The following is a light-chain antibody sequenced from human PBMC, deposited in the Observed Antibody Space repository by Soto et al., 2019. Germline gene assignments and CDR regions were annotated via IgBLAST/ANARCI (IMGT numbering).Light chain of an antibody. Sequence: QSVLTQPASVSGSPGQSITISCTGTSNDIGADDFVSWYQHHPDKTPTLIIFEVTYRPTGISHRFSASKSGNTASLTISGLEAEDEAIYYCSSYAGSSSYVFGTGTKLTVL. V-gene: IGLV2-14*01. J-gene: IGLJ1*01. CDR2: EVT. CDR1: SNDIGADDF. CDR3: SSYAGSSSYV.